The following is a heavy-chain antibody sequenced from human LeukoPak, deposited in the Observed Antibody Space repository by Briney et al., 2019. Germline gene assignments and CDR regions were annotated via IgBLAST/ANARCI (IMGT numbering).Heavy chain of an antibody. CDR3: ARDRGYSNFDY. V-gene: IGHV3-11*04. D-gene: IGHD4-11*01. CDR1: GFNFSDYF. J-gene: IGHJ4*02. CDR2: ISNSGNTI. Sequence: PGGSLRLSCAASGFNFSDYFMTWIRQAPGKGLEWLSYISNSGNTIKYADSVKGRFTISRDNAQDSLYLQMNSLRAEDTAVYYCARDRGYSNFDYWGQGTLLTVSS.